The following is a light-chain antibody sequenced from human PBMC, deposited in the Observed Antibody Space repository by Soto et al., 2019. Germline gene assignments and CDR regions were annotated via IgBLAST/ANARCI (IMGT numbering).Light chain of an antibody. CDR1: QGIGNF. CDR2: AAS. J-gene: IGKJ1*01. CDR3: QHYNSYSEA. V-gene: IGKV1-27*01. Sequence: DIEMTQSPSSLSASLGDTVTITCRASQGIGNFLAWYQQKPGDVPKLLIYAASTVQSGGPSRFSGSGSGTDFTLTISSLQPEDVATYYCQHYNSYSEAFGQGTKVDIK.